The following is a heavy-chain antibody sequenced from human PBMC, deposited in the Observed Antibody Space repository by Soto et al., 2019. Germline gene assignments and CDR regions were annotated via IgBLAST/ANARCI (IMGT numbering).Heavy chain of an antibody. CDR1: GGTFSSYA. CDR3: ARDRYYGSGETFDY. V-gene: IGHV1-69*13. Sequence: GASVKVSCKASGGTFSSYAISWVRQAPGQGLEWMGGIIPIFGTANYAQKFQGRVTITADESTSTAYMELSSLRSEDTAVYYCARDRYYGSGETFDYWGQGTLVTVSS. CDR2: IIPIFGTA. J-gene: IGHJ4*02. D-gene: IGHD3-10*01.